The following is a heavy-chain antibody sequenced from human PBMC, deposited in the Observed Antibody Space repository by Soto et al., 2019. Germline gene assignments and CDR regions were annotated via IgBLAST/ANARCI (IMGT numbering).Heavy chain of an antibody. CDR1: GYTFTSYG. CDR3: ARVNWGVWFDP. V-gene: IGHV1-18*01. Sequence: QVHLVQSGAEVKKPGASVKVSCKASGYTFTSYGISWVRQAPGQGLERMGWISAYNGNTNYAQQLQGRVTMTTDTSTSTAYLELRSLTSDDTAVYYCARVNWGVWFDPWGQGTLVTVSS. D-gene: IGHD7-27*01. CDR2: ISAYNGNT. J-gene: IGHJ5*02.